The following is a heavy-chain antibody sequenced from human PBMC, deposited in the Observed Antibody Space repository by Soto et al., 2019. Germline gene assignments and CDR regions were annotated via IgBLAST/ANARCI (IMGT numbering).Heavy chain of an antibody. D-gene: IGHD3-10*01. V-gene: IGHV3-20*04. CDR2: INWNGGTI. J-gene: IGHJ4*02. Sequence: PGGSLRLSCVASGFTFDDYGMTWVRQAPGKGLEWVSGINWNGGTIHYADSVKGRFTISRDNAKNSLFLQMNSLRAEDTALYYCAKSQSPMVRGVIEAFDYWGQGNLVTVSS. CDR1: GFTFDDYG. CDR3: AKSQSPMVRGVIEAFDY.